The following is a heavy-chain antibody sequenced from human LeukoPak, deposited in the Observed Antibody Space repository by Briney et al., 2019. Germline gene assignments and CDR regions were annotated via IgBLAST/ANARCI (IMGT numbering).Heavy chain of an antibody. CDR1: GFTFSSYC. J-gene: IGHJ4*02. Sequence: PGGSLRLSCAASGFTFSSYCMNWVRQAPGKGLEWVSYISSSSSTIYYADSVKGRFTISRDNAKNSLYLQMNSLRAEDTAVYYCARGAYYYEDWGQGTLVTVSS. CDR3: ARGAYYYED. D-gene: IGHD3-22*01. V-gene: IGHV3-48*01. CDR2: ISSSSSTI.